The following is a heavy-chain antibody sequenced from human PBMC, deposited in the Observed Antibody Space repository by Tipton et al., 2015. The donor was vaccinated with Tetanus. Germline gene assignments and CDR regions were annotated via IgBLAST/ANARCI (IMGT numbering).Heavy chain of an antibody. CDR1: GYTFTNYW. D-gene: IGHD3-16*02. J-gene: IGHJ3*01. CDR2: VVVGDS. Sequence: VQLVQSGAEVKKPGESLKISCKGSGYTFTNYWIGWVRQMPGKGLEGIGEVVVGDSNYNPSLKSRVTISLDKSKNEISLRLRSVTAADTALYFCARHMAEHDTRYFDLWGQGTKVTVSS. CDR3: ARHMAEHDTRYFDL. V-gene: IGHV5-51*01.